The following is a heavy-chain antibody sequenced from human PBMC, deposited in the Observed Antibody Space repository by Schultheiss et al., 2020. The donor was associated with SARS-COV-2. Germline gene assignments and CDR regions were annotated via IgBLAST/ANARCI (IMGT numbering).Heavy chain of an antibody. V-gene: IGHV4-31*11. CDR3: ARERAGAITIFGVVTRYGMDV. D-gene: IGHD3-3*01. Sequence: SETLSLTCAVSGGSISSGGYYWSSIRQHPGKGLEWIGYIYYSGSTYYNPSLKSRVTISVDTSKNQFSLKLSSVTAADTAVYYCARERAGAITIFGVVTRYGMDVWGQGTTVTVSS. J-gene: IGHJ6*02. CDR2: IYYSGST. CDR1: GGSISSGGYY.